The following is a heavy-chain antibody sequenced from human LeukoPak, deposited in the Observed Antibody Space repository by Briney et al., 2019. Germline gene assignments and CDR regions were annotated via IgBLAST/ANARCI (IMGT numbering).Heavy chain of an antibody. CDR3: ARDYPVRYGTDFDY. CDR1: GFTFSSYW. V-gene: IGHV3-74*01. J-gene: IGHJ4*02. D-gene: IGHD1-14*01. CDR2: IASDGSST. Sequence: GGSLRLSCAASGFTFSSYWMNWVRQAPGKGLVWVSRIASDGSSTTYADSVKGRFSISRDNAKNTLYLQMNSLRAEDTAVYYCARDYPVRYGTDFDYWGQGTLVTVSS.